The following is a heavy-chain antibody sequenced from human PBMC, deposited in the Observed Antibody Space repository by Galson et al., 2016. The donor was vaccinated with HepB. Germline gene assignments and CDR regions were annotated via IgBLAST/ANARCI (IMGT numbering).Heavy chain of an antibody. CDR2: ITWDGVNI. Sequence: SLRLSCAASGFPINDTTIHWVRHPPARGLEWVSLITWDGVNILYADSVKGRFTISRDNNNDSVYLQMNSLRSEDTSLYYCVRAVKDGYNQLKYWGQGTLFSVSS. V-gene: IGHV3-43*01. D-gene: IGHD5-24*01. CDR1: GFPINDTT. CDR3: VRAVKDGYNQLKY. J-gene: IGHJ4*02.